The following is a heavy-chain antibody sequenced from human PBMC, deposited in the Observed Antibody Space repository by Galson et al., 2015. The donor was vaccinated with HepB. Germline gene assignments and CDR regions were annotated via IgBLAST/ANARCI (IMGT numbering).Heavy chain of an antibody. V-gene: IGHV3-30*18. Sequence: LRLSCAASGFTFSSYWMSWVRQAPGKGLEWVAVISYDGSNKYYADSVKGRFTISRDNSKNTLYLQMNSLRAEDTAVYYCAKRPEYSSSSGRHNAFDIWGQGTMVTVSS. D-gene: IGHD6-6*01. J-gene: IGHJ3*02. CDR3: AKRPEYSSSSGRHNAFDI. CDR2: ISYDGSNK. CDR1: GFTFSSYW.